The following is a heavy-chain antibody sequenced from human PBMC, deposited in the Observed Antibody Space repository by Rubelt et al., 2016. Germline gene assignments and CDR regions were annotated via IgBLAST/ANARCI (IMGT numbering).Heavy chain of an antibody. D-gene: IGHD2-15*01. CDR3: ARQDATVNDY. CDR2: IYYTGST. Sequence: QVQLQESGPGLVKPSETLSLTCTVSGGSVSGSTYSWGWIRQPPGKGLEWIGTIYYTGSTYYNPSLKSRVTRAVETSKNQLCLQLSSVTCADTSLYYCARQDATVNDYWGQGTRVTVSS. CDR1: GGSVSGSTYS. J-gene: IGHJ4*02. V-gene: IGHV4-39*01.